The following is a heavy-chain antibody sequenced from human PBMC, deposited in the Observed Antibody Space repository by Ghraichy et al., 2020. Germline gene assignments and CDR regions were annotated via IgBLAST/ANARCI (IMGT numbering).Heavy chain of an antibody. CDR3: ARDDHCSSTSCYSLIEGWFDP. D-gene: IGHD2-2*02. Sequence: SETLSLTCAVYGGSFSGYYWSWIRQPPGKGLEWIGEINHSGSTNYNPSLKSRVTISVDTSKNQFSLKLSSVTAADTAVYYCARDDHCSSTSCYSLIEGWFDPWGQGTLVTVSS. V-gene: IGHV4-34*01. CDR2: INHSGST. J-gene: IGHJ5*02. CDR1: GGSFSGYY.